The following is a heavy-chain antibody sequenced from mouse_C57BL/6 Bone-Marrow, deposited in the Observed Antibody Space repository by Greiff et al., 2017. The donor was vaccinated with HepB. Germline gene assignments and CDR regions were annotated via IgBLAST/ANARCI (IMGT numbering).Heavy chain of an antibody. D-gene: IGHD1-1*01. V-gene: IGHV1-59*01. CDR3: APYYYCCS. CDR1: GYTFTSYW. CDR2: IDPSDSYT. Sequence: QVQLQQPGAELVRPGTSVKLSCKASGYTFTSYWMHWVKQRPGQGLEWIGVIDPSDSYTNYNQKFKSKATLTVDTSSSTAYMQLSILTSEVSAVYYCAPYYYCCSWGQGTRVTVSA. J-gene: IGHJ3*01.